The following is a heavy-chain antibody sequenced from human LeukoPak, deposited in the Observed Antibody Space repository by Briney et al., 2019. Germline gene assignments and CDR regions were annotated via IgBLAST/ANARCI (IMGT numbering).Heavy chain of an antibody. J-gene: IGHJ4*02. D-gene: IGHD5-18*01. CDR2: INPRTGGT. CDR3: AREVGYTRHYDY. Sequence: ASVKVSCMASGYTFTSFFIHWVRRAPGQGLEWMGWINPRTGGTTFAQRFQGRVTMTRDTTISTAYLDLSGLTSDDTAIYYCAREVGYTRHYDYWGQGTPVTVSS. V-gene: IGHV1-2*02. CDR1: GYTFTSFF.